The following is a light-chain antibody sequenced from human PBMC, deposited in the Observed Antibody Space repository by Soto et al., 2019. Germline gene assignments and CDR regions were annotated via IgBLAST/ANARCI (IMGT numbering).Light chain of an antibody. Sequence: DIEMTQSPPILSVSPGEGATLSCRASQRISTNLAWYQHIPGQAPRLLIYGAFTRATGIPDRFSGSGSGTDFTLTISRLEPEDFAVYYCQQHETLITFGQGTRLEIK. V-gene: IGKV3D-15*01. CDR3: QQHETLIT. J-gene: IGKJ5*01. CDR2: GAF. CDR1: QRISTN.